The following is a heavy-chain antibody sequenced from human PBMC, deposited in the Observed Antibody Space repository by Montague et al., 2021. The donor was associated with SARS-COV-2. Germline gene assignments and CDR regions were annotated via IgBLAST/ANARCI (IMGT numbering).Heavy chain of an antibody. CDR3: ARVGRILLCLGVILAGGDYYGMDI. CDR2: INHSEST. CDR1: SGSFGGYY. D-gene: IGHD3-10*01. Sequence: SETLSLTCAVSSGSFGGYYWSWIRQPPGKGLEWIGEINHSESTNYNPSLESRVTISVDTSKNQFSLKVSSVTAADTAVYYCARVGRILLCLGVILAGGDYYGMDIWGQGTTVTVSS. J-gene: IGHJ6*02. V-gene: IGHV4-34*01.